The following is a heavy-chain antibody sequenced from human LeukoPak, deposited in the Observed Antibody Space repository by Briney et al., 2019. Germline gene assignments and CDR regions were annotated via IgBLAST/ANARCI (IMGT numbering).Heavy chain of an antibody. CDR1: GFTSSSYW. CDR3: ARAPYCIGGSCRFDY. J-gene: IGHJ4*02. V-gene: IGHV3-7*03. D-gene: IGHD2-15*01. CDR2: IKQDGSEK. Sequence: GGSLRLSCAVSGFTSSSYWMSWVRQAPGKGLEWVANIKQDGSEKYYVDSVKGRFTISRDNAKNSLYLQMDSLRAEDTAVYYCARAPYCIGGSCRFDYWGQGTLVTVSS.